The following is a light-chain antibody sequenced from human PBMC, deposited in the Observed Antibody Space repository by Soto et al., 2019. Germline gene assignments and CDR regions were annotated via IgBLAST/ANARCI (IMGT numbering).Light chain of an antibody. Sequence: DIQMTQSPSSLSASVGDRVTITCRASQAISNSLAWYQQKPGKVPKVLIYAASTLQSGVPSRFSGSGSGTDFTLTITSLQPEDVATYFCQKYHSAPFTFGPGTRLEIK. CDR1: QAISNS. CDR3: QKYHSAPFT. V-gene: IGKV1-27*01. J-gene: IGKJ5*01. CDR2: AAS.